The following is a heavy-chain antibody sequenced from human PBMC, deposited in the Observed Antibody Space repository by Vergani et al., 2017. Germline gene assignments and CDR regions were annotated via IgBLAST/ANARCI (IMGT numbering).Heavy chain of an antibody. CDR3: ARSLTIFGVSTDAFDI. CDR1: GFTFSGYS. J-gene: IGHJ3*02. Sequence: EVQLVESGGGLVKPGGSLRLSCAASGFTFSGYSMNWVRQAPGKGLEWVSSISSSSSYIYYADSVKGRFTISRDNAKNSLYLQMNSLRAEDTAVYYCARSLTIFGVSTDAFDIWGQGTMVTVSS. CDR2: ISSSSSYI. V-gene: IGHV3-21*01. D-gene: IGHD3-3*01.